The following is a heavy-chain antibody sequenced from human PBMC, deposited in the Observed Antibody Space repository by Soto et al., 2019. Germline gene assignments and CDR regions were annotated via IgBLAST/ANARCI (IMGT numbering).Heavy chain of an antibody. CDR1: GYTFTSYY. CDR3: ARDGSSSWYGARRFDY. CDR2: INPSGGST. D-gene: IGHD6-13*01. Sequence: ASVKVSCKASGYTFTSYYMHWVRQAPGQGLEWMGIINPSGGSTSYAQKFQGRVTMTRDTSTSTVYMELSSLRSEDTAVYYCARDGSSSWYGARRFDYWGQGTLVTVS. V-gene: IGHV1-46*01. J-gene: IGHJ4*02.